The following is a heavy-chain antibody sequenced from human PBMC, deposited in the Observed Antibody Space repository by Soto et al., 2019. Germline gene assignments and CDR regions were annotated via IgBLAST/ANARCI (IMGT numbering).Heavy chain of an antibody. CDR1: GGSMSSYY. CDR2: IYYSGST. CDR3: ARSSGHFGY. D-gene: IGHD3-22*01. V-gene: IGHV4-30-4*08. J-gene: IGHJ4*02. Sequence: SETLSLTCTVSGGSMSSYYWSWIRQPPGKGLEWIGYIYYSGSTYYNPSLKSRVTISVDTSKNQFSLKLSSVTAADTAVYYCARSSGHFGYWGQGTLVTVSS.